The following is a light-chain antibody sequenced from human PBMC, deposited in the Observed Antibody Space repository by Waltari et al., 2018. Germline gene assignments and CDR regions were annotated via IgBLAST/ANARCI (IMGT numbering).Light chain of an antibody. CDR1: KGVKYY. Sequence: DIQMTQSPSSLSASVGDTVTITCRASKGVKYYLNWFQQKAGTAPKLLISAASTLGNGVPSRFSGSGSGTDFTLTITSLQPADFAVYYCLQHYTYPYSFGQGTKIEIK. CDR2: AAS. V-gene: IGKV1-17*01. J-gene: IGKJ2*03. CDR3: LQHYTYPYS.